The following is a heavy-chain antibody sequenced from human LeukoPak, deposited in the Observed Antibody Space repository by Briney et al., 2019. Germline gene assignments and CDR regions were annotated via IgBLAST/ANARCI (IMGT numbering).Heavy chain of an antibody. CDR1: GFTFSSYS. D-gene: IGHD6-19*01. V-gene: IGHV3-21*01. J-gene: IGHJ4*02. CDR3: ARDYSSGWSGDGAYFDY. Sequence: GVSLRLSCAASGFTFSSYSMNWVRQAPGKGLEWVSSISSSSSYIYYADSVKGRFTISRDNAKNSLYLQMNSLRAEDTAVYYCARDYSSGWSGDGAYFDYWGQGTLVTVSS. CDR2: ISSSSSYI.